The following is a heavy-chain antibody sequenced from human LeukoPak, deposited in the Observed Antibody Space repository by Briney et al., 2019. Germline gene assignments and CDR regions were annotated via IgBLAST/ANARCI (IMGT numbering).Heavy chain of an antibody. Sequence: WASVKVSCKASGYTFTSYYMHWVRQAPGHGLEWMGIINPSGGSTSYAQKFQGRVTMTRDTSTSTVYMELSSLRSEDTAVYYCARDGGGVKGDYWGQGTLVTVSS. V-gene: IGHV1-46*01. CDR3: ARDGGGVKGDY. CDR1: GYTFTSYY. J-gene: IGHJ4*02. D-gene: IGHD2-21*01. CDR2: INPSGGST.